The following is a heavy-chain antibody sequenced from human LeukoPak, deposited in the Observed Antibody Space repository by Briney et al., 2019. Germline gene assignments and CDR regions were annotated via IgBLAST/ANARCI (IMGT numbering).Heavy chain of an antibody. CDR3: ARDRVAGQFDS. V-gene: IGHV3-53*01. CDR1: GFTVSSNY. D-gene: IGHD6-19*01. Sequence: GGSLRLSCAASGFTVSSNYMSWVRQAPGKGLEWVSVIYSGGSTYYADSVKGRFTISRDNSKNTLYLQMNSLRAEDTAVYYCARDRVAGQFDSWGQGTLVTVSS. CDR2: IYSGGST. J-gene: IGHJ4*02.